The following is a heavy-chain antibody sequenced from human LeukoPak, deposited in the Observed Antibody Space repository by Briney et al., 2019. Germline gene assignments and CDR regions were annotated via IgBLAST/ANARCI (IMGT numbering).Heavy chain of an antibody. CDR1: GFTFSSYG. Sequence: GGSLRLSCAASGFTFSSYGMHWVRQAPGKGLEWVAVIWYDGSNKYYADSVKGRFTISRDNSKNTLYLQMNSLRAEDTAVYYCAKSRYSSSPDYWGQGTLVTVSS. D-gene: IGHD6-13*01. V-gene: IGHV3-30*02. CDR2: IWYDGSNK. J-gene: IGHJ4*02. CDR3: AKSRYSSSPDY.